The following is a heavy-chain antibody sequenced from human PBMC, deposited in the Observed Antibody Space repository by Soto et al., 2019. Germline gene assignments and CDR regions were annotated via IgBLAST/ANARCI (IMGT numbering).Heavy chain of an antibody. V-gene: IGHV3-23*01. J-gene: IGHJ4*02. Sequence: GGSLRLSCAASGFTFSSYAMSWVRQAPGKGLEWVSAISGSGGSTYYADSVKGRFTISRDNSKNTLYLQMSSLRAEDTAVYYCAKSGYSYGYFDYWGQGTLVTVSS. D-gene: IGHD5-18*01. CDR1: GFTFSSYA. CDR3: AKSGYSYGYFDY. CDR2: ISGSGGST.